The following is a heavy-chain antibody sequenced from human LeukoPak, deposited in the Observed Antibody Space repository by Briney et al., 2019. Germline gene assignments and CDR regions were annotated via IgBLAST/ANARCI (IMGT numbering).Heavy chain of an antibody. CDR2: ISSDGGST. V-gene: IGHV3-64*01. CDR1: GFTFSSHA. CDR3: ARVTGPRGGRPEY. D-gene: IGHD3-10*01. Sequence: GGSLRLSCAASGFTFSSHAMHWVRQAPGKGLEYVSAISSDGGSTYYANSVKGRFTVSRDNSKNTLYLQMGSLRAEDMAVYYCARVTGPRGGRPEYWGQGTLVTVSS. J-gene: IGHJ4*02.